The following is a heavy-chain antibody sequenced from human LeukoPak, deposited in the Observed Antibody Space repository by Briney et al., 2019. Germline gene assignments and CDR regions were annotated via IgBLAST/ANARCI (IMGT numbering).Heavy chain of an antibody. CDR3: AKVRMITMIAYDAFDI. CDR1: GFTFSSYS. CDR2: LSSSSSYI. J-gene: IGHJ3*02. D-gene: IGHD3-22*01. Sequence: GGSLRLSCAASGFTFSSYSMNWVRQAPGKGLEWVSSLSSSSSYIDYADSVKGRFTISRDNSKNTLYLQMNSLRAEDTAVYYRAKVRMITMIAYDAFDIWGQGTMVTVSS. V-gene: IGHV3-21*04.